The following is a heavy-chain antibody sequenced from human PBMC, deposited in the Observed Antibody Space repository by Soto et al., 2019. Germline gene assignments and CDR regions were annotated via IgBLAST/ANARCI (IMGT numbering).Heavy chain of an antibody. CDR3: ARVSGSYYDFWSGYRGGMDV. J-gene: IGHJ6*02. D-gene: IGHD3-3*01. Sequence: PSETLSLTCFVSGDSINNTYWWSWVRQAPGKGLEWIGEIFHTGGKSYMPSLRGRITLSVDTSKNQFSLKLSSVTAADTAVYLCARVSGSYYDFWSGYRGGMDVWGRGTTVTVSS. CDR2: IFHTGGK. V-gene: IGHV4-4*02. CDR1: GDSINNTYW.